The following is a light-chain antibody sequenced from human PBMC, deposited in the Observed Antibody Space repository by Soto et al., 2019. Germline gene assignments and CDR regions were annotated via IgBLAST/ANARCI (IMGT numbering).Light chain of an antibody. J-gene: IGKJ3*01. Sequence: PGERATLSCRASQSVSSNLAWYQQKPGQAPRLLIYGASTRATGIPARFSGSGSGTEFTLTISSLQSEDFAVYYCQQYNNWPFTFGQGTKVDIK. CDR2: GAS. CDR3: QQYNNWPFT. CDR1: QSVSSN. V-gene: IGKV3-15*01.